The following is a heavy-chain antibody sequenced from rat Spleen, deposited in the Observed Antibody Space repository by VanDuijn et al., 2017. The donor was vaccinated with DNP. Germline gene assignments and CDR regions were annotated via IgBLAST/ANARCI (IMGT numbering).Heavy chain of an antibody. J-gene: IGHJ2*01. CDR2: INTDGDTT. CDR3: ATPAYYAYKGDY. V-gene: IGHV5-19*01. D-gene: IGHD1-9*01. CDR1: GITFSNSG. Sequence: EVQLVESGGDLVQPGRSLKLSCAASGITFSNSGMHWIRQAPGKGLEWVASINTDGDTTYYPDSVKGRFTISRDNAKSTLYLQMDSLRSEDTATYFCATPAYYAYKGDYWGQGVMVTVSS.